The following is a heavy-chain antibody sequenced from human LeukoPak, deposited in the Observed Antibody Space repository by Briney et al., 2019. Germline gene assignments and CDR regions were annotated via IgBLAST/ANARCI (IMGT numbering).Heavy chain of an antibody. CDR1: GGSISSSSYY. CDR3: AGLRYCTNGICYTAYYFDY. J-gene: IGHJ4*02. CDR2: IYYSGGT. Sequence: PSETLSLTCTVSGGSISSSSYYWGWIRQPPGKGLEWIGSIYYSGGTYYNPSLKSRVTISVDTSKNQFSLKLSSVTAADTAVYYCAGLRYCTNGICYTAYYFDYWGQGTLVTVSS. V-gene: IGHV4-39*01. D-gene: IGHD2-8*01.